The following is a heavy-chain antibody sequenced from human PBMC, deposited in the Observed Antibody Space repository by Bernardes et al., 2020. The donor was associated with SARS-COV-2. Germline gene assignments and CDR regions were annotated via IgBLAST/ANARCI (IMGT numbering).Heavy chain of an antibody. CDR1: GYSFTAYY. V-gene: IGHV1-2*02. D-gene: IGHD2-15*01. J-gene: IGHJ6*02. CDR3: ARGRKDGAGYYGMDV. Sequence: ASVKVSCTTSGYSFTAYYLHWVRQAPGQGLEWMGWINPESGDTKNEQSFVGRITMTRVTSTTTVYMELSSLRSDDTAIYYCARGRKDGAGYYGMDVWGQGTTVTVSS. CDR2: INPESGDT.